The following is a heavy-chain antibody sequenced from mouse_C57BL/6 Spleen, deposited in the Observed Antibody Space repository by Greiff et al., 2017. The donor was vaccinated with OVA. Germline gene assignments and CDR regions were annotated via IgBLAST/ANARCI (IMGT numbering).Heavy chain of an antibody. CDR1: GFTFTDYY. CDR2: IRNKANGYTT. D-gene: IGHD3-2*01. J-gene: IGHJ3*01. V-gene: IGHV7-3*01. CDR3: ASPIDSLPLMFAY. Sequence: EVKLMESGGGLVQPGGSLSLSCAASGFTFTDYYMSWVRQPPGKALEWLGFIRNKANGYTTEYSASVKGRFTISRDNSQSILYLQMNALRAEDSATYYCASPIDSLPLMFAYWGQGTLVTVSA.